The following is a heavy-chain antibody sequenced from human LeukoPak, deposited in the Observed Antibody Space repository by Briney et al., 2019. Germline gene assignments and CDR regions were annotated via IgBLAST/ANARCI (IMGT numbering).Heavy chain of an antibody. V-gene: IGHV3-48*02. J-gene: IGHJ2*01. Sequence: GGSLRLSCAASGFTFSSYTMNWVRQAPGKGLEWVSYASASGSATYYGDSVKGRFTISRDNAKNSVFMQMNSLRDEDTAVYYCARDSGYGYFDLWGRGTLVTVSS. CDR2: ASASGSAT. CDR1: GFTFSSYT. D-gene: IGHD3-10*01. CDR3: ARDSGYGYFDL.